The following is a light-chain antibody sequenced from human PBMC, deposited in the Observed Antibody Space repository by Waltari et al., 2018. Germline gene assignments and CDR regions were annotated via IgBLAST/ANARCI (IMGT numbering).Light chain of an antibody. V-gene: IGLV2-14*03. J-gene: IGLJ3*02. CDR2: DVT. CDR3: DSQTPDGVVL. Sequence: QSALTQPASVSGSPGQSITISCTGIGGAIATSDFVSWYQHHPDRAPQVIIYDVTNRPSGISARFSASKSADTVSLTISGLQTEDEGDYYCDSQTPDGVVLFGGGTRVTVL. CDR1: GGAIATSDF.